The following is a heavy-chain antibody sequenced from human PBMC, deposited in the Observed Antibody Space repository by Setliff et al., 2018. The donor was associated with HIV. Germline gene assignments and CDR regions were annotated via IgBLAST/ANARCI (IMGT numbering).Heavy chain of an antibody. CDR1: RFTFNDYW. CDR3: AKAFGYCSGGSCPVLMDV. D-gene: IGHD2-15*01. J-gene: IGHJ6*03. V-gene: IGHV3-48*01. Sequence: GSLRLSCVASRFTFNDYWMSWVRQAPGKGLEWLSYISSSSGTILYVDSVQGRFTISRDNSKNTLYLQMNSLRAKDAAVYYCAKAFGYCSGGSCPVLMDVWGKGTTVTVSS. CDR2: ISSSSGTI.